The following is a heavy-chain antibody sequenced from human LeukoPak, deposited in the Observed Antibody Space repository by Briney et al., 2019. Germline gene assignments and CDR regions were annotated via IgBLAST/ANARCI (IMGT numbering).Heavy chain of an antibody. D-gene: IGHD1-1*01. J-gene: IGHJ4*02. CDR2: IRYDGSNK. Sequence: PGGSLRLSCAASRFTFSSYGMHWVRQAPGKGLEWVAFIRYDGSNKYYADSVKGRFTISRDNAKNLLHLQMDSLRVEDTAIYYCARDPRTVRIWGQGTLVTVSS. V-gene: IGHV3-30*02. CDR1: RFTFSSYG. CDR3: ARDPRTVRI.